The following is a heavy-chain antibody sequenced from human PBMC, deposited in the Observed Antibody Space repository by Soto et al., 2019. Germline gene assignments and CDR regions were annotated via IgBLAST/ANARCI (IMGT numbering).Heavy chain of an antibody. CDR1: GGSFSGYY. CDR2: INHSGST. D-gene: IGHD3-10*01. CDR3: ARRIYGTTYYFDY. Sequence: PSETLSLTCAVYGGSFSGYYWSWIRQPPGKGLEWIGEINHSGSTNYNPSLKSRVTISVDTSKNQFSLKLSSVTAADTAVYYCARRIYGTTYYFDYWGQGTLVTVSS. V-gene: IGHV4-34*01. J-gene: IGHJ4*02.